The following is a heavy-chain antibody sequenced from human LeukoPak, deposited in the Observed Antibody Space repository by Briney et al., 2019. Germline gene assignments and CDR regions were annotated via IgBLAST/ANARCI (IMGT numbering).Heavy chain of an antibody. CDR3: ARKVVGYSYDYFDY. Sequence: PSETLSLTCTVSGGSISTYYWSWIRQPPGKGLEWIGYIYYSGSTNYNPSPKSRVTISVDTSKNQFSLKLSSVTAADTAVYYCARKVVGYSYDYFDYWGQGTLVTVSS. V-gene: IGHV4-59*01. CDR2: IYYSGST. J-gene: IGHJ4*02. D-gene: IGHD5-18*01. CDR1: GGSISTYY.